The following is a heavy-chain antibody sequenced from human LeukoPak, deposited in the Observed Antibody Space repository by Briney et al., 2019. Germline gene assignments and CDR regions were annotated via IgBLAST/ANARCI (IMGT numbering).Heavy chain of an antibody. CDR1: GFTVSSNY. V-gene: IGHV3-66*01. CDR2: IYSGGST. J-gene: IGHJ4*02. CDR3: ARDRTVTTWLDY. D-gene: IGHD4-11*01. Sequence: PGGSLRLSCAASGFTVSSNYVSWVRQAPGKGLEWVSVIYSGGSTYYADSVKGRFTISRDNAKNSLYLQMNSLRAEDTAVYYCARDRTVTTWLDYWGQGTLVTVSS.